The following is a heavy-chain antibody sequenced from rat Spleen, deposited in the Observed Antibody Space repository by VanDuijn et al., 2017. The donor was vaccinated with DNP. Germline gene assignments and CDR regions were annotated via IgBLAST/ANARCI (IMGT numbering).Heavy chain of an antibody. CDR3: AIQLGVFDY. V-gene: IGHV3-3*01. J-gene: IGHJ2*01. CDR1: DYSITSSYR. D-gene: IGHD4-4*01. CDR2: INSAGST. Sequence: EVRLQESGPGLVKPSQSLSLTCSVTDYSITSSYRWTWIRKFPGNNLEWIGYINSAGSTDYNPSLKSRISITTDTSKNQFFLQLNSVATEDTATYYCAIQLGVFDYWDQGVMVTVSS.